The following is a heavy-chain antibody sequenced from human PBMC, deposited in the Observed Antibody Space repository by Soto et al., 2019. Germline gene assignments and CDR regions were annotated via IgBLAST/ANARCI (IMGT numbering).Heavy chain of an antibody. CDR3: ARSEATGLDY. V-gene: IGHV4-4*02. Sequence: SETLSLTCTFSGGSMTSSNWWNWVRQSPGKGLEWIGEAHHSGRTNYNPSLKSRVTISVDKSKNHFSLKLSSVTAADTAVYYCARSEATGLDYWGQGTLVTVSS. CDR2: AHHSGRT. D-gene: IGHD1-26*01. CDR1: GGSMTSSNW. J-gene: IGHJ4*02.